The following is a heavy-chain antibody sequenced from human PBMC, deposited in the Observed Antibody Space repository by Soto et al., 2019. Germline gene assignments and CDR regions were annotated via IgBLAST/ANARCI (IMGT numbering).Heavy chain of an antibody. Sequence: EVQLVESGGGLVQPGGSLRLSCAGSGFTFSSYWMRWVRQAPGKGLVWVSHINMEGTTTSYADSVKGRFTISRDNAKSTLFLQMSSLRAEDTAVYYCARVGVRAYQFDDWGQGTLVTVSS. D-gene: IGHD1-26*01. J-gene: IGHJ4*02. CDR3: ARVGVRAYQFDD. CDR2: INMEGTTT. V-gene: IGHV3-74*01. CDR1: GFTFSSYW.